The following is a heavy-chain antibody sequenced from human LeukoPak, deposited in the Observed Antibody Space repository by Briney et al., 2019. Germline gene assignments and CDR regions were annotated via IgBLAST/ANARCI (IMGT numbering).Heavy chain of an antibody. V-gene: IGHV1-2*04. D-gene: IGHD4-17*01. J-gene: IGHJ4*02. Sequence: ASVKVSCKASGYTFTGYYMHWVRQAPGQGLEWMGWINPNSGGTNYAQKFQGWVTMTRDTSISTAYMELSRLRSDDTAVYYCARVALGDYGDYEDYFDYWGQGTLVTVSS. CDR3: ARVALGDYGDYEDYFDY. CDR1: GYTFTGYY. CDR2: INPNSGGT.